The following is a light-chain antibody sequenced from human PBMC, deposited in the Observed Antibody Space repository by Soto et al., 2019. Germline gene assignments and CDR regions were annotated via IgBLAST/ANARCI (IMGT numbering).Light chain of an antibody. CDR1: SSDVGGYNY. CDR3: SSYTSSSTLLYV. CDR2: DVS. Sequence: QSALTQPASVSGSPGQSITISCTGTSSDVGGYNYVSWYQQHPGKAPKLMIYDVSNRPSGVSNRFSDSKSGNTASLTISGLQAEDEADYYCSSYTSSSTLLYVFGTGTKIPV. J-gene: IGLJ1*01. V-gene: IGLV2-14*01.